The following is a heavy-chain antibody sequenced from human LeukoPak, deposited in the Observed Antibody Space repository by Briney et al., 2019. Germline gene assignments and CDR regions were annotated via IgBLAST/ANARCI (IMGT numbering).Heavy chain of an antibody. Sequence: GGSLRLSCAASGFTFSSYAMSWVRQAPGKGLEWVSAITGNGVSTFHTNSVKGRFTISRDDSKNTLYLQMNSLRAEDTALYCCAKGTVASCSGGSCYPFDCWGQGTLVTVSS. J-gene: IGHJ4*02. D-gene: IGHD2-15*01. CDR2: ITGNGVST. CDR1: GFTFSSYA. CDR3: AKGTVASCSGGSCYPFDC. V-gene: IGHV3-23*01.